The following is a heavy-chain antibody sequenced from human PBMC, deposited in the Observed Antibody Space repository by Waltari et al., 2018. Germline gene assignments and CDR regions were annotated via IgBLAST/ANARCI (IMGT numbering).Heavy chain of an antibody. D-gene: IGHD3-22*01. CDR3: ARDRQPYYYDSSGYYYYFDY. J-gene: IGHJ4*02. Sequence: QVPLVQSGAEVKKPGSSLKVSCTASGGTLSSDAITRLRQAPGQGLEWMGGIIPMLDITNDAQKFQGRVTITADKSTSTAYMELNSLRSEDTAVYYCARDRQPYYYDSSGYYYYFDYWGQGTLVTVSS. CDR2: IIPMLDIT. CDR1: GGTLSSDA. V-gene: IGHV1-69*10.